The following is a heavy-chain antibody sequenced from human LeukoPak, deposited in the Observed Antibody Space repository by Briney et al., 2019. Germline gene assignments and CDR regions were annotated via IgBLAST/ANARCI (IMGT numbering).Heavy chain of an antibody. CDR1: GGTFSKYA. Sequence: SVKVSCKASGGTFSKYAITWVRQAPGEGLEWMGGIVPIFGKADYAQKFQGRVTITTDEFTSTAYMELNSLRSEDTAVYYCARVGQFQLLYDASDIWGQGTMVNVSS. CDR2: IVPIFGKA. V-gene: IGHV1-69*05. D-gene: IGHD2-2*02. CDR3: ARVGQFQLLYDASDI. J-gene: IGHJ3*02.